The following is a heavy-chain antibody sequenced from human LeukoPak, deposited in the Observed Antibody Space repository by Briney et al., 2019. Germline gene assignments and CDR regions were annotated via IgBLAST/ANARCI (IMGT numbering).Heavy chain of an antibody. J-gene: IGHJ5*02. CDR1: GFTFSSYA. Sequence: GGSLRLPCAASGFTFSSYAMTWVRQPPGNGLQCLSVISGSGDSTYYADSVKGRFTISRDNSQTTLYLQMNSLRAEATAVYYCAKNSRGVAAPDRWGQGTLVTVSS. V-gene: IGHV3-23*01. CDR3: AKNSRGVAAPDR. D-gene: IGHD2-15*01. CDR2: ISGSGDST.